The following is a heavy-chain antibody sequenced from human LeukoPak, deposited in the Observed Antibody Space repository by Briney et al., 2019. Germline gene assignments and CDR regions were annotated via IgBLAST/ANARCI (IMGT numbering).Heavy chain of an antibody. CDR1: GGTFSSYA. D-gene: IGHD3-22*01. V-gene: IGHV1-69*13. J-gene: IGHJ4*02. Sequence: SVKVSCKASGGTFSSYAISWVRQAPGQGLEWMGGIIPIFGTANYAQKFQGRVTITADESTSTAYMELSSLRSEDTAVYYCAISYYHSSGYQNWGQGTLVTVSS. CDR2: IIPIFGTA. CDR3: AISYYHSSGYQN.